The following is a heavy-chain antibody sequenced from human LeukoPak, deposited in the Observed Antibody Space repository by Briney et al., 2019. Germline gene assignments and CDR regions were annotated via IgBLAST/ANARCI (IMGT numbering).Heavy chain of an antibody. D-gene: IGHD5-18*01. CDR3: ARSRSAEAPIQPWYVYYMDV. CDR1: GGSFRGYY. V-gene: IGHV4-34*01. J-gene: IGHJ6*03. CDR2: INHSGST. Sequence: PSETLSLTCAVYGGSFRGYYWSWIRQPPGKGLEWIGEINHSGSTNYNPSLKSRVTISVDTSKNQFSLKLSSVTAADTAVYYCARSRSAEAPIQPWYVYYMDVWGKGTTVTVSS.